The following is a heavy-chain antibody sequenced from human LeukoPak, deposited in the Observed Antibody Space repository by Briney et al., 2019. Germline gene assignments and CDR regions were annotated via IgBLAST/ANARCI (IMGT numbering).Heavy chain of an antibody. V-gene: IGHV1-8*03. Sequence: ASVKVSCMAAGYTFTSYDINWVRQATGQGLEWMGWMNPNSGNTGYAQKFQGRVTITRNTSISTAYMELSSLRSEDTAVYYCARGSSSGGDFDYWGQGTLVTVSS. J-gene: IGHJ4*02. CDR3: ARGSSSGGDFDY. CDR2: MNPNSGNT. CDR1: GYTFTSYD. D-gene: IGHD6-19*01.